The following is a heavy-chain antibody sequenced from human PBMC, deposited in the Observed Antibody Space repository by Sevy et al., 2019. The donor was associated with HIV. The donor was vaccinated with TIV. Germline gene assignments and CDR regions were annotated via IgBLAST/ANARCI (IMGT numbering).Heavy chain of an antibody. V-gene: IGHV1-3*01. CDR3: ARYYYDSSLIDY. Sequence: ASVKVSCKVSGYTLTELSMHWVRQAPGQRLEWMGWINAGNGNTKYSQKFQGRVTITRDTSASTAYMELSSLRSEDTAVYYCARYYYDSSLIDYWGQGTLVTVSS. CDR2: INAGNGNT. J-gene: IGHJ4*02. CDR1: GYTLTELS. D-gene: IGHD3-22*01.